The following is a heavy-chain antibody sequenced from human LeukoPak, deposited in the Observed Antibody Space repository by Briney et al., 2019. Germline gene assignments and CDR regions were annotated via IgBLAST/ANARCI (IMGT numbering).Heavy chain of an antibody. D-gene: IGHD6-13*01. CDR3: AGDLYSSSWYVSFWFDP. Sequence: GGSLRLSCAASGFTFSSYWMHWVRQASGKGLVWVSRINSDGSSTSYADSVKGRFTISRDNAKNTLYLQMNSLRAEDTAVYYCAGDLYSSSWYVSFWFDPWGQGTLVTVSS. CDR2: INSDGSST. V-gene: IGHV3-74*01. J-gene: IGHJ5*02. CDR1: GFTFSSYW.